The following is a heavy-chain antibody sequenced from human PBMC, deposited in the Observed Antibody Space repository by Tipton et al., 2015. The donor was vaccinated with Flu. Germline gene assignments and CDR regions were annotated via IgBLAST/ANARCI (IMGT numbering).Heavy chain of an antibody. CDR3: ASGNTATDY. Sequence: LRLSCTVSGGSISSSSYYWGWIRQPPGKGLEWIGSIYYSGSTYYNPSLKSRVTISVDTSKNQFSLKLSSVTAADMAVYYCASGNTATDYWGQGTLVTVSS. D-gene: IGHD5-18*01. CDR1: GGSISSSSYY. J-gene: IGHJ4*02. CDR2: IYYSGST. V-gene: IGHV4-39*01.